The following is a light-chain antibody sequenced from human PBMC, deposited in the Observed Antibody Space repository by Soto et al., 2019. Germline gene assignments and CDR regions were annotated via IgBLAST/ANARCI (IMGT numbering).Light chain of an antibody. CDR3: QHYDSSPSIT. CDR1: QSVSTAY. CDR2: DAS. Sequence: EVVLTQSPGTLSLSPGERATLSCRASQSVSTAYLAWYQQKPGQAPRLLIYDASSRAPGIPDRFSGSGSGTDFSLTISSLEPEDFAVYYCQHYDSSPSITFGQGTRLEIK. V-gene: IGKV3-20*01. J-gene: IGKJ5*01.